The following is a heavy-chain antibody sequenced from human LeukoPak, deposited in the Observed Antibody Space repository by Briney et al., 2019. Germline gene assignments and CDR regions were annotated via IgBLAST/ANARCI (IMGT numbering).Heavy chain of an antibody. CDR3: ARDVALTMVWGVIYNWSDP. J-gene: IGHJ5*02. V-gene: IGHV1-18*01. Sequence: GASLKVSSTPSRYTFTGYGISSGRQAPGQRLEWMGWICAYHGNTNYAQKLQGRVTMTTDTSTTTAYMELRSLRSDDTAVYYCARDVALTMVWGVIYNWSDPWGQGTLVTVSS. CDR1: RYTFTGYG. D-gene: IGHD3-10*01. CDR2: ICAYHGNT.